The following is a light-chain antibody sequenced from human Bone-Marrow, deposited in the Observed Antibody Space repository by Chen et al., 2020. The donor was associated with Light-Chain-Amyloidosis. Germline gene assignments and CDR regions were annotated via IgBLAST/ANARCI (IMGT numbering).Light chain of an antibody. J-gene: IGLJ2*01. Sequence: SYELTQPPSVSVSPGQTARITCSGDDLPTKYAYWYQQKPGQAPVLVIHRDTERPSGISSRFSGPSSGTTATLTISGVQAEDEADYHCQSADSSGTYGVIFGGGTKLTVL. CDR2: RDT. CDR3: QSADSSGTYGVI. CDR1: DLPTKY. V-gene: IGLV3-25*03.